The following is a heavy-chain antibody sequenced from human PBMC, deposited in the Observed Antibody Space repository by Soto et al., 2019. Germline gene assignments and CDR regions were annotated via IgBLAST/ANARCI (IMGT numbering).Heavy chain of an antibody. CDR3: ARPANTVADHFDL. D-gene: IGHD4-17*01. CDR2: IYPSDSDT. J-gene: IGHJ4*02. V-gene: IGHV5-51*01. CDR1: GYTFTIYR. Sequence: PGESLKSSCQVSGYTFTIYRIGWVRQMPGKGLEWMGIIYPSDSDTRYSPSFQGQVTISADQSINTAYLQWDSLKASDTAIYYCARPANTVADHFDLWGQGTPVTVSS.